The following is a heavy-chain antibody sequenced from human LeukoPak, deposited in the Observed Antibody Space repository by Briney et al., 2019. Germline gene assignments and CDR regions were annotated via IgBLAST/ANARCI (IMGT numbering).Heavy chain of an antibody. J-gene: IGHJ4*02. D-gene: IGHD1-7*01. CDR1: GGTFSSYA. CDR3: GGGYNWNYGVDY. V-gene: IGHV1-69*01. CDR2: LIPIFGTA. Sequence: ASVKVSCMASGGTFSSYAISWVPQAPGRGREWMGGLIPIFGTANYAQKFQGRVTITADESTSTAYMELSSLRSEDTAVYYCGGGYNWNYGVDYWGQGTLVTVSS.